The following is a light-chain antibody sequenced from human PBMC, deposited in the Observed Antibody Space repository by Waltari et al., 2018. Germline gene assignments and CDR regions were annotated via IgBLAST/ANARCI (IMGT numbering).Light chain of an antibody. CDR1: QTINKY. Sequence: DIQMTQSPSSLSASVGDKVTITCRAGQTINKYRNWYQQKPGKAPRVLIYAASTLQSGVPSRFSGGGSGTDFTLTISSLQPEDFGTYFCQQSYSLPWTFGQGTKVEIE. CDR2: AAS. J-gene: IGKJ1*01. CDR3: QQSYSLPWT. V-gene: IGKV1-39*01.